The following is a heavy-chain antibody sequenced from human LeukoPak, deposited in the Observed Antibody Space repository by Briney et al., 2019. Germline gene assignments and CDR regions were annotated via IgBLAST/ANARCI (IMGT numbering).Heavy chain of an antibody. CDR3: ARNLMYCSSTTCYLDY. Sequence: GASVKVSCKASGYTFTSYYMHWVRQAPGQGLEWMGIINPSGGSTSYAQKFQGRVTMTRDTSISTAYLELSSLRSEGTAVYYCARNLMYCSSTTCYLDYWGRGTLVTVSS. CDR1: GYTFTSYY. J-gene: IGHJ4*02. V-gene: IGHV1-46*01. CDR2: INPSGGST. D-gene: IGHD2-2*01.